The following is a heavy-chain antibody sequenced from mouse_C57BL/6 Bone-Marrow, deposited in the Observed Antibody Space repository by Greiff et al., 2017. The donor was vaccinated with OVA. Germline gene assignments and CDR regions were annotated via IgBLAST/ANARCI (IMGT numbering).Heavy chain of an antibody. CDR3: AREWGYYYGSSHWYFDV. J-gene: IGHJ1*03. D-gene: IGHD1-1*01. Sequence: VQLQQSGAELAKPGASVKLSCKASGYTFTSYWMHWVKQRPGQGLEWIGYINPSSGYTKYNQKFKDKATLTVDKSSSTAYMQLSSLTYEDSAVYYCAREWGYYYGSSHWYFDVWGTGTTVTVSS. CDR1: GYTFTSYW. CDR2: INPSSGYT. V-gene: IGHV1-7*01.